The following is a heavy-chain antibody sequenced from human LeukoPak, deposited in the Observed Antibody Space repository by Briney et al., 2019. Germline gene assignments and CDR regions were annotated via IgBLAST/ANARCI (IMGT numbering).Heavy chain of an antibody. J-gene: IGHJ4*02. Sequence: SETLSLTCTVSGGSISSSSYYWGWIRQPPGKGLEWIGYIYYSGSTNYNPSLKSRVTISVDTSKNQFSLKLSSVTAADTAVYYCAMRGAIKGKISEEGDYWGQGTLVTVSS. V-gene: IGHV4-61*05. CDR1: GGSISSSSYY. D-gene: IGHD5-24*01. CDR2: IYYSGST. CDR3: AMRGAIKGKISEEGDY.